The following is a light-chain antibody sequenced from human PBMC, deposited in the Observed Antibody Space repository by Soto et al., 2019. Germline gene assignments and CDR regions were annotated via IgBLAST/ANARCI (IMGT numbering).Light chain of an antibody. CDR3: SSYAGSNNFV. CDR2: EVS. V-gene: IGLV2-8*01. CDR1: SSDAGGYNY. J-gene: IGLJ1*01. Sequence: QSVLTQPPSASGSPGQSVTICCTGTSSDAGGYNYVSWYQQHPGKAPKLMIYEVSKRPSGVPDRFSGSKSGNTASLTVSGLQAEDEADYYCSSYAGSNNFVFGTGNKVTVL.